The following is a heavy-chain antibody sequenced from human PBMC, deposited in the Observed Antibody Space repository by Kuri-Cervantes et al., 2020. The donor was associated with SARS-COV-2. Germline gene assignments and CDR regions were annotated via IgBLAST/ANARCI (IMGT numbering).Heavy chain of an antibody. D-gene: IGHD4-23*01. CDR3: ARALGGYWYFDL. CDR2: ISYDGSNK. CDR1: GFTFSSYA. Sequence: GESLKISCAASGFTFSSYAMHWVRQAPDKGLEWVAVISYDGSNKYYADSVKGRFTISRDNSKNTLYLQMNSLRAKDTAVYYCARALGGYWYFDLWGRGTLVTVSS. V-gene: IGHV3-30-3*01. J-gene: IGHJ2*01.